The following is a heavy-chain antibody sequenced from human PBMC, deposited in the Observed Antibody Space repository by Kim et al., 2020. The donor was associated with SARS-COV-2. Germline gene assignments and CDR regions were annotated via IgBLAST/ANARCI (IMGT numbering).Heavy chain of an antibody. CDR3: ARDMPDDILTGYSYYFDY. CDR2: ISYDGSNK. Sequence: GGSLRLSCAASGFTFSSYAMHWVRQAPGKGLEWVAVISYDGSNKYYADSVKGRFTISRDNSKNTLYLQMNSLRAEDTAVYYCARDMPDDILTGYSYYFDYCGQGTLVTVSS. V-gene: IGHV3-30-3*01. CDR1: GFTFSSYA. D-gene: IGHD3-9*01. J-gene: IGHJ4*02.